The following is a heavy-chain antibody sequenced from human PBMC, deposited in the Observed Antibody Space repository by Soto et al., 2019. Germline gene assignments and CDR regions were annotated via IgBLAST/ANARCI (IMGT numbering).Heavy chain of an antibody. J-gene: IGHJ4*02. CDR3: VRGASLNFDY. D-gene: IGHD1-26*01. CDR1: GFTFDDYG. Sequence: GGSLRLSCAASGFTFDDYGMSWARQAPGKGLEWVSGVNSNGGSTGYADSVKGRFTISRDNAKNSLYLQMNSLRAEDTAFYYCVRGASLNFDYWGQGTLVTVSS. V-gene: IGHV3-20*04. CDR2: VNSNGGST.